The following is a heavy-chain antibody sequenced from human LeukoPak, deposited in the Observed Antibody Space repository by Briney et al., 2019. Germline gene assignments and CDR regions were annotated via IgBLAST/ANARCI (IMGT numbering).Heavy chain of an antibody. CDR1: GGSISSSSYY. V-gene: IGHV4-39*01. CDR3: APWGCCDY. J-gene: IGHJ4*02. CDR2: IYYSGST. D-gene: IGHD3-16*01. Sequence: SETLSLTCTVSGGSISSSSYYWGWIRQPPGKGLEWIGSIYYSGSTYYNPSLKSRVTISVDTSKNQFSLKLSSVTAADTAMYSCAPWGCCDYWGQGTLVTVSS.